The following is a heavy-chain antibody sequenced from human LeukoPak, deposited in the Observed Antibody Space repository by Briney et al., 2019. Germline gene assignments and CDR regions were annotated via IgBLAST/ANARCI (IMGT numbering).Heavy chain of an antibody. V-gene: IGHV3-30*02. Sequence: SGGSLRLSCAASGFTFSSYGMHWVRQAPGKGLEWVAFIRYDGSNKYYADSVKGRFTISRDNSKNTLYLQMNSLRAEDTAVYYCAKDFKEYSSGPTDYWGQGTLVTVSS. CDR2: IRYDGSNK. CDR1: GFTFSSYG. D-gene: IGHD6-19*01. CDR3: AKDFKEYSSGPTDY. J-gene: IGHJ4*02.